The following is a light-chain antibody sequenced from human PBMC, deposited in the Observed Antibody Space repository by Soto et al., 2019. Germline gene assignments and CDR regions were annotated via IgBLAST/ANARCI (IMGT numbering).Light chain of an antibody. J-gene: IGKJ5*01. CDR3: QQYNSYLAT. CDR2: KAS. Sequence: DIQMTQSPSTLSASVGDRVTITSRPSQSISSWLAWYQQKPGKAPKLLIYKASSLESGVPSRFSGSGSGTEFTLTISSLQPDDFATYYCQQYNSYLATFGQGTRLEI. CDR1: QSISSW. V-gene: IGKV1-5*03.